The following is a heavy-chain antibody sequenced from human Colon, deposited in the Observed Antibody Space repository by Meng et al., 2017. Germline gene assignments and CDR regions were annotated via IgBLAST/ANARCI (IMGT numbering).Heavy chain of an antibody. J-gene: IGHJ4*02. CDR3: ASAHYDSSGSVDY. Sequence: QVQLIQPGAEVKRPGASVTLSCKASGQTFTSYTMHWVRQAPGQRLEWMGWINTGNGYTKYSQKFQDRVTITRDTSASTAYMELSSLRSEDTAVYYCASAHYDSSGSVDYWGRGTLVTVSS. V-gene: IGHV1-3*04. CDR2: INTGNGYT. CDR1: GQTFTSYT. D-gene: IGHD3-22*01.